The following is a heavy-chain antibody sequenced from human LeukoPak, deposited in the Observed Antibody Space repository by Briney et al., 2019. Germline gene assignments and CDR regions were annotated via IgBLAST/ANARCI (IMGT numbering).Heavy chain of an antibody. V-gene: IGHV1-46*01. D-gene: IGHD3-3*01. Sequence: ASVKVSCKASGYTFTSYYMHWVRQAPGQGLEWMGIINPSGGSTSYAQKFQGRVTMTRDTSTSTVYMELSSLRSEDTAVYYCARDYYDFWSGYYWFDPWGQGTLVTVSS. J-gene: IGHJ5*02. CDR1: GYTFTSYY. CDR2: INPSGGST. CDR3: ARDYYDFWSGYYWFDP.